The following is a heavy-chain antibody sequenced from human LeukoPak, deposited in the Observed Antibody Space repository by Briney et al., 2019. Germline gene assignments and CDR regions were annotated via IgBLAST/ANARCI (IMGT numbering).Heavy chain of an antibody. CDR1: GYTFTSYG. J-gene: IGHJ6*02. Sequence: GASVKVSCKASGYTFTSYGISWVRQAPGQGLEWMGWISAYNGNTNYAQKLQGRVTMTTDTSTSTAYMELRSLRSDDTAVYYCARVGGALRYCSGGSCYGYGMDVWGQGTTVTVSS. V-gene: IGHV1-18*01. D-gene: IGHD2-15*01. CDR3: ARVGGALRYCSGGSCYGYGMDV. CDR2: ISAYNGNT.